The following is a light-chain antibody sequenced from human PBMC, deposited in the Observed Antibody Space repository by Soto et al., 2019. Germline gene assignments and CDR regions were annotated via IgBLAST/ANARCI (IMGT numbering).Light chain of an antibody. CDR2: GVS. Sequence: QSALTEPRSVSGSTGQSVTISCTATNNNVGGYNYVSWYQQYPGKAPKLMISGVSERPSGVPDRFSGSKSGNTASLTISGLQAEDEADYYCCSYVDTDTWVFGGGTKLTVL. V-gene: IGLV2-11*01. CDR3: CSYVDTDTWV. CDR1: NNNVGGYNY. J-gene: IGLJ3*02.